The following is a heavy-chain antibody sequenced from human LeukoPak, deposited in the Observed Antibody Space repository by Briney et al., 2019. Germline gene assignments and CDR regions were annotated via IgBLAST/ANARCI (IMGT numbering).Heavy chain of an antibody. CDR3: AKSNGYGLVDI. D-gene: IGHD3-10*01. J-gene: IGHJ3*02. CDR2: INHSGNI. Sequence: SETLSLTCAMYGGSFSDYYYTWIRQPPGKGLEWIGEINHSGNINYNPSLKSRVTISLDTSRNQFSLKLNSVTAADTAVYYCAKSNGYGLVDIWGQGTMVTVSS. CDR1: GGSFSDYY. V-gene: IGHV4-34*01.